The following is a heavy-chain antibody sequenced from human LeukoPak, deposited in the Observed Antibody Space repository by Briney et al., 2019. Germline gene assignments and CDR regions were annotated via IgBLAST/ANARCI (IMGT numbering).Heavy chain of an antibody. CDR1: GFTFSSYE. CDR3: AASSGWYEWGFDY. D-gene: IGHD6-19*01. V-gene: IGHV3-48*03. Sequence: GGSLRLSCAASGFTFSSYEMNWVRQAPGKGLEWVSYISSSGSTIYYADSVKGRFTISRDNAKNSLYLRMNSLRAEDTAVYYCAASSGWYEWGFDYWGQGTLVTVSS. CDR2: ISSSGSTI. J-gene: IGHJ4*02.